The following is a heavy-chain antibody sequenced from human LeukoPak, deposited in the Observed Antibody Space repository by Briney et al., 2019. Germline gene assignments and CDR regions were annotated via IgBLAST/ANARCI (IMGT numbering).Heavy chain of an antibody. Sequence: PSETLSLTCTVSGGSISSYYWSWIRQPPGKGLEWIGYLSYTGSTNYNPSLKSRVTISGDTSKNQFSLKLTSVTAADTAVYYCARGVGSYYSPLPGFDYWGQGTLVTVSP. D-gene: IGHD1-26*01. J-gene: IGHJ4*02. V-gene: IGHV4-59*01. CDR3: ARGVGSYYSPLPGFDY. CDR1: GGSISSYY. CDR2: LSYTGST.